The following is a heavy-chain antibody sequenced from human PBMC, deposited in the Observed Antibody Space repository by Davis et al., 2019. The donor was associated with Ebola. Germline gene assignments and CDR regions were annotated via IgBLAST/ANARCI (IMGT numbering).Heavy chain of an antibody. J-gene: IGHJ4*02. CDR1: GYMFSAYS. CDR3: ARQSSSWFNYFDY. Sequence: GESLKISCKGSGYMFSAYSIAWVRQTPGQGLEWMGIIYPADSDTTYSPSFQGQVTLSADKSISTAYLQWSSLKASDTAMYYCARQSSSWFNYFDYWGQGTLVTVSS. V-gene: IGHV5-51*01. D-gene: IGHD6-13*01. CDR2: IYPADSDT.